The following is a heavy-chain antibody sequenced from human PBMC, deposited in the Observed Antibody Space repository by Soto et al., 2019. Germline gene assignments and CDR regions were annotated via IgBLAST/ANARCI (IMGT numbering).Heavy chain of an antibody. Sequence: PGGSLRLSCASSGFTFSSYAMSWVRQAPGKGLEWVSATCGSGGATYYTDSVKGRFTISRDNSKNTLHLQMNNLRAEDTAIYYCAKGSGGNCYSHFDYCGQGTLVTSPQ. V-gene: IGHV3-23*01. CDR2: TCGSGGAT. CDR3: AKGSGGNCYSHFDY. CDR1: GFTFSSYA. J-gene: IGHJ4*02. D-gene: IGHD2-15*01.